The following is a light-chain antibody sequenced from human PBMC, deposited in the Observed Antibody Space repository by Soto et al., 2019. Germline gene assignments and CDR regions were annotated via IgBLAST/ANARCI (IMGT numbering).Light chain of an antibody. V-gene: IGKV1-5*01. J-gene: IGKJ1*01. CDR3: LQHNNYPWT. Sequence: DIHITQSPSTLSASVGDRVTITCRASQSISTWLALYQQKPGKAPKVLIYEASKLESGVPSRFSGSGSGTEFTLTISSLQPEDFATYYCLQHNNYPWTFGQGTKVDIK. CDR2: EAS. CDR1: QSISTW.